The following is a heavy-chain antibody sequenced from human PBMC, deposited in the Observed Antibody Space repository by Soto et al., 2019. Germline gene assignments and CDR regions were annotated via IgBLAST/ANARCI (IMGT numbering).Heavy chain of an antibody. V-gene: IGHV4-4*07. CDR1: GVSVTSYT. J-gene: IGHJ4*02. CDR3: KRDGMTTGET. D-gene: IGHD2-8*02. CDR2: VFSSVSA. Sequence: PSETPSRTCIVSGVSVTSYTWSWVRQPANKGLEWIGRVFSSVSATYSPSLKSRVRISMDTPENRISLKLDSVTAAPAGVYYCKRDGMTTGETWGPGTLVTCSS.